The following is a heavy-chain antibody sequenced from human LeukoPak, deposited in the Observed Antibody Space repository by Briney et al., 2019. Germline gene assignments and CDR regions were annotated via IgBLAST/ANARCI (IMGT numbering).Heavy chain of an antibody. D-gene: IGHD2-2*01. J-gene: IGHJ3*02. V-gene: IGHV1-69*05. CDR2: IIPIFGTA. CDR1: GGTFSSYA. Sequence: GASVKVSCKASGGTFSSYAISWVRRAPGQGLEWMGGIIPIFGTANYAQKFQGRVTITTDESTSTAYMELSSLRSEDTAAYYCARGPGIVVVPAATKYAFDIWGQGTMVTVSS. CDR3: ARGPGIVVVPAATKYAFDI.